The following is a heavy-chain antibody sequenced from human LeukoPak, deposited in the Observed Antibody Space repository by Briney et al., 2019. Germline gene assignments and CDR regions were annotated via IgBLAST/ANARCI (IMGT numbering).Heavy chain of an antibody. Sequence: GGSLRLSCAASGFTFSSYGMHWVRQAPGKGLERVAVIWYDGSNKYYADSVKGRFTISRDNSKNTLYLQMNSLRAEDTAVYYCARDIWYNWNYVSGCAFDIWGQGTMVTVSS. J-gene: IGHJ3*02. CDR1: GFTFSSYG. V-gene: IGHV3-33*01. D-gene: IGHD1-7*01. CDR2: IWYDGSNK. CDR3: ARDIWYNWNYVSGCAFDI.